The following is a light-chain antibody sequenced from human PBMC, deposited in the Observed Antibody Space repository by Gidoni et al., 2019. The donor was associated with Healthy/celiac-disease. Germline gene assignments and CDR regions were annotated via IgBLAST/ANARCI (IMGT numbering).Light chain of an antibody. CDR1: QSISSY. J-gene: IGKJ5*01. V-gene: IGKV1-39*01. CDR3: QQSYSTPPIT. CDR2: AAS. Sequence: DIQMTQSPSSLSASVGDRVTITCRASQSISSYLNWYKQKPGKAPKLLIYAASSLQSGVPSRFSGSGSVTDFTLTISSLQPEDFATYYCQQSYSTPPITFGQGTRLEIK.